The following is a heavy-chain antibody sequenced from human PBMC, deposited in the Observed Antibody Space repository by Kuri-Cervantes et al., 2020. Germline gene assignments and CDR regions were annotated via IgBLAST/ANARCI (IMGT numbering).Heavy chain of an antibody. D-gene: IGHD6-13*01. J-gene: IGHJ5*02. CDR1: GGSFSGYY. Sequence: SQTLSLTCAVYGGSFSGYYWSWIRQPPGKGLEWIGEINHSGSTNYNPSLKSRVTISVDKSKNQFSLKLSSVTAADTAVYYCARDLGTAGVVTWGQGTLVTVSS. CDR2: INHSGST. CDR3: ARDLGTAGVVT. V-gene: IGHV4-34*01.